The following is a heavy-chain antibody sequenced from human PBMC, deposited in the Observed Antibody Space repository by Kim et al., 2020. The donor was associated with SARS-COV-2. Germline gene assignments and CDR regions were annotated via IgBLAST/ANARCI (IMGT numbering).Heavy chain of an antibody. D-gene: IGHD2-2*02. CDR1: GYTFTTYY. CDR2: INPSSGTT. Sequence: ASVKVSCKASGYTFTTYYIHWVRQAPGQGLEWMGVINPSSGTTSYQQKFQGRVTMSRDTSTSTVYMELSSLRSEDTAVYYCARDPILSPAGRYIMDVWGQGTTVTVSS. CDR3: ARDPILSPAGRYIMDV. J-gene: IGHJ6*02. V-gene: IGHV1-46*01.